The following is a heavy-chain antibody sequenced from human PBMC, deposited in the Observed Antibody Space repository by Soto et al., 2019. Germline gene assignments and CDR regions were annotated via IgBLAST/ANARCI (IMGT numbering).Heavy chain of an antibody. D-gene: IGHD5-18*01. J-gene: IGHJ6*03. CDR2: INPSGGST. V-gene: IGHV1-46*03. CDR1: GYTFTSYY. CDR3: ARDLGGTAMVFRYYYMDV. Sequence: ASVKVSCKASGYTFTSYYMHWVRQAPGQGLEWMGIINPSGGSTSYAQKFQGRVTMTRDTSTSTVYMELSSLRSEDTAVYYCARDLGGTAMVFRYYYMDVWGKGTTVTVSS.